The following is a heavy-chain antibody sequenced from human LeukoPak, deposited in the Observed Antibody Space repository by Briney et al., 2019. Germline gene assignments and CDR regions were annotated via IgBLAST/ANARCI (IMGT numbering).Heavy chain of an antibody. J-gene: IGHJ5*02. Sequence: ASVKVSCKASGYTFTGFYIHWVRQAPGQGLEWMGWINPDSGGTNYAHKFQGRVTMTRDTSISTAYMELSRLRSDDTAVYYCARGPYTSSLNWFGPWGQGTLVTVSS. CDR2: INPDSGGT. V-gene: IGHV1-2*02. CDR1: GYTFTGFY. D-gene: IGHD6-6*01. CDR3: ARGPYTSSLNWFGP.